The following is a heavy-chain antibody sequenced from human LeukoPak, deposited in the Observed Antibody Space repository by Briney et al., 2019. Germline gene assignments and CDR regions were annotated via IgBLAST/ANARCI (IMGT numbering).Heavy chain of an antibody. J-gene: IGHJ4*02. D-gene: IGHD5-24*01. V-gene: IGHV3-9*01. CDR1: GFTFSSYA. CDR2: INWNSGSI. Sequence: PGGSLRLSCAASGFTFSSYAMSWVRQAPGKGLEWVSGINWNSGSIGYADSVKGRFTISRDNAKNSLYLQMNSLRAEDTALYYCAKGGWLQSSHFDYWGQGTLVTVSS. CDR3: AKGGWLQSSHFDY.